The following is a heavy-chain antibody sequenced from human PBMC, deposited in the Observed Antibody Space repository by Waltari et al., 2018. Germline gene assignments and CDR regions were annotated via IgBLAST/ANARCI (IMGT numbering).Heavy chain of an antibody. CDR1: GDTFSGYG. D-gene: IGHD5-18*01. V-gene: IGHV1-69*12. J-gene: IGHJ3*02. CDR2: ILPILNVA. Sequence: QVHLVQSGAEVKKPGSSVKVSCKASGDTFSGYGINWVRLVPGQGLEWMGGILPILNVANYAHKLEGRVTITADESTGTAYMELDNLRAGDTAVYFCARTTDGYNKYAFDIWGQGTMVTVSS. CDR3: ARTTDGYNKYAFDI.